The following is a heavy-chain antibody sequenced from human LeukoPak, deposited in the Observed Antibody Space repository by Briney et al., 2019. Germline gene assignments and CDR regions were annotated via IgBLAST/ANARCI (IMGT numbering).Heavy chain of an antibody. D-gene: IGHD3-10*01. J-gene: IGHJ4*02. V-gene: IGHV3-30*02. CDR3: AKDQVWVGEPTIEYYFDY. CDR2: IRYDGSNK. Sequence: PGGSLRLSCAASGFTFSSYGMHWVRQAPGKGLEWVAFIRYDGSNKYYADSVKGRFTISRDNSKNTLYLQMNSLRAEDTAVYYCAKDQVWVGEPTIEYYFDYWGQGTLVTVSS. CDR1: GFTFSSYG.